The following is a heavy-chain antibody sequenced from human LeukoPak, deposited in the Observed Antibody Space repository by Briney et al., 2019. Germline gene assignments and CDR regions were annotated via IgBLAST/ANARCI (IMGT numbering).Heavy chain of an antibody. J-gene: IGHJ3*01. Sequence: RTGGSLRLSCAASGFTFSSYSMNWVRQAPGKGLEWVSSISSSSNYIYYADSVKGRFTISRDNAENSLFLQMNSLRAEDTAVYYCARDLGYYDSSGFPWGQGTMVTVSS. V-gene: IGHV3-21*01. CDR2: ISSSSNYI. D-gene: IGHD3-22*01. CDR1: GFTFSSYS. CDR3: ARDLGYYDSSGFP.